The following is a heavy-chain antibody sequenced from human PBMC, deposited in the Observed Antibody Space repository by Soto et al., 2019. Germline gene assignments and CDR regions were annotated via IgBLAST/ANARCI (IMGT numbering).Heavy chain of an antibody. V-gene: IGHV1-69*13. J-gene: IGHJ3*01. CDR2: IIPVFDKA. CDR1: GGSFGSSA. CDR3: ARLRRDWGDAFDL. D-gene: IGHD3-16*01. Sequence: SVKVSCKASGGSFGSSAISWVRQAPAQGLEWMGEIIPVFDKANYAQNFQGRLTITADEPTGTVFMQLSSLRSEDTAVYFCARLRRDWGDAFDLWGLGTLVTVSS.